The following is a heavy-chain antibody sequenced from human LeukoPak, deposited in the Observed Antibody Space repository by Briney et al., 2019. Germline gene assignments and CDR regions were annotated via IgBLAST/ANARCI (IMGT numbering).Heavy chain of an antibody. CDR3: ARPTGYSSSWYVDY. D-gene: IGHD6-13*01. V-gene: IGHV1-18*01. Sequence: ASVKVSCKASGGTFSSYAISWVRQAPGQGLEWMGWISAYNGNTNYAQKLQGRVTMTTDTSTSTAYMELRSLRSDDTAVYYCARPTGYSSSWYVDYWGQGTLVTVSS. CDR2: ISAYNGNT. CDR1: GGTFSSYA. J-gene: IGHJ4*02.